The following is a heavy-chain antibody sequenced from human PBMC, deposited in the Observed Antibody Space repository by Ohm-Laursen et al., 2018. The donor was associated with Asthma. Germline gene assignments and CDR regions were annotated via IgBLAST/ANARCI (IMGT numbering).Heavy chain of an antibody. CDR2: IWYDGSNK. D-gene: IGHD5-12*01. CDR1: GFTFSSYG. J-gene: IGHJ4*02. CDR3: ARGGFSGYDFGLDY. Sequence: SLRLSCAASGFTFSSYGMHWVRQAPGKGLEWVAVIWYDGSNKYYADSVKGRFTISRDNSKNTLYLQMNSLRAEDTAVYYCARGGFSGYDFGLDYWGQGTLVTVSS. V-gene: IGHV3-33*01.